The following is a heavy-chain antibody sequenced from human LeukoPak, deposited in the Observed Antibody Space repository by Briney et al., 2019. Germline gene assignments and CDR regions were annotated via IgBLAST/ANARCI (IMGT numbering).Heavy chain of an antibody. J-gene: IGHJ4*02. D-gene: IGHD4-17*01. CDR1: GYTFTGYY. Sequence: GASVKVSCKASGYTFTGYYMHWVRQAPGQGLEWMGWINPNSGGTNYAQKFQGRVTMTRDTSISTAYMELSRLRSDDTAVYYCARLWDYGDPFGNGQGEDFDYWGQGTLVTVSS. CDR3: ARLWDYGDPFGNGQGEDFDY. V-gene: IGHV1-2*02. CDR2: INPNSGGT.